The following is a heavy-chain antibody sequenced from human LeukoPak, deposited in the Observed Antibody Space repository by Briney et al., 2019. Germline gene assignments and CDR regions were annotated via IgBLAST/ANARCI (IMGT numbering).Heavy chain of an antibody. CDR2: INHSGST. J-gene: IGHJ5*02. CDR1: GGSFSGYY. Sequence: PSETLSLTCAVYGGSFSGYYWSWIRQPPGKGLEWIGEINHSGSTNYNPSLKSRVTISVDTSKNQFSLKLSSVTAADTAVYYCARVRYCSSTSCPWGQGTLVTVSS. D-gene: IGHD2-2*01. V-gene: IGHV4-34*01. CDR3: ARVRYCSSTSCP.